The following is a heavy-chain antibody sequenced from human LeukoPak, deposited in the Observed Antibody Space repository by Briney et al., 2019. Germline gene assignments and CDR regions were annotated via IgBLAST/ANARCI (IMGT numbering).Heavy chain of an antibody. D-gene: IGHD6-13*01. CDR2: IYYSGTT. Sequence: SETLSLTCTVSGGSISSTSYHWGWIRQPPGKGLDWIGTIYYSGTTYYNPYLKSRVTISVDTSKNQFSLKLSSVIAADTAVYYCARVAAARTRWFDPWGQGTLVTVSS. J-gene: IGHJ5*02. CDR1: GGSISSTSYH. CDR3: ARVAAARTRWFDP. V-gene: IGHV4-39*01.